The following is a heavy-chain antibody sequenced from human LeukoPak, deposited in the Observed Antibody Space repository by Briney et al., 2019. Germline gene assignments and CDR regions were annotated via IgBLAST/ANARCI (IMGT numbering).Heavy chain of an antibody. CDR1: GYTFTSYY. Sequence: ASVKVSCKASGYTFTSYYMHWVRQAPGQGLELMGIINPSGGSTSYAQKFQGSVTMTRDMSTSTVYMELSSLRSEDTAVYYCARVTGATNAFDIWGQGTMVTVSP. V-gene: IGHV1-46*01. D-gene: IGHD1-26*01. J-gene: IGHJ3*02. CDR3: ARVTGATNAFDI. CDR2: INPSGGST.